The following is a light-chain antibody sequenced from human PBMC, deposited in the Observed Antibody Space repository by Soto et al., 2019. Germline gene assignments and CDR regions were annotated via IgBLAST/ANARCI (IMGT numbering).Light chain of an antibody. CDR1: ETLGSNF. J-gene: IGKJ1*01. Sequence: EVVLTQSPGTLSLSPGERATLSCRASETLGSNFLTWYQQKYGQPPRVLIYGASRRAPGVAARFGGSGSGTEFTLTISGLEHEDFAVYYCQQFYSTLLTFGQGTRVEI. CDR3: QQFYSTLLT. V-gene: IGKV3-20*01. CDR2: GAS.